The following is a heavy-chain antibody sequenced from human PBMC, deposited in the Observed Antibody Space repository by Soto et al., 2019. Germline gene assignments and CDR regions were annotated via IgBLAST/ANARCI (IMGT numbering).Heavy chain of an antibody. CDR3: TVLWGTSYFDY. V-gene: IGHV3-15*07. Sequence: PGGSLRPSCAASGFRFSPARLNLGRPVPGKGLQWVGRIKPNANGGTADYAAPMKGRFVISRDDSINTLYLQVNSLKTEDTAVYYCTVLWGTSYFDYWGRGSLVTVSS. CDR2: IKPNANGGTA. J-gene: IGHJ4*02. CDR1: GFRFSPAR. D-gene: IGHD3-16*01.